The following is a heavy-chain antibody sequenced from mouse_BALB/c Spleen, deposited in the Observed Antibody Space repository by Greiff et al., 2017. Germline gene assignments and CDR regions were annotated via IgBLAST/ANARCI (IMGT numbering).Heavy chain of an antibody. D-gene: IGHD1-1*01. J-gene: IGHJ4*01. CDR2: INPGSGGT. CDR3: ARSTDGAMDY. V-gene: IGHV1-54*01. Sequence: VQGVESGAELVRPGTSVKVSCKASGYAFTNYLIEWVKQRPGQGLEWIGVINPGSGGTNYNEKFKGKATLTADKSSSTAYMQLSSLTSDDSAVYFCARSTDGAMDYWGQGTSVTVSS. CDR1: GYAFTNYL.